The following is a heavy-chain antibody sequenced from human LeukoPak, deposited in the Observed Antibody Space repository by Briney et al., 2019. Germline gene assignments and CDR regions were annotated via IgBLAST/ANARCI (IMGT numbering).Heavy chain of an antibody. D-gene: IGHD5-12*01. CDR3: ARVSRAWIYYYYMDV. Sequence: GGSLRLSCAASGFTFSSYAMHWVRQAPGKGLEWVAVISYDGSNKYYADSVKGRFTISRDNSKNTLYLRMNSLRAEDTAVYYCARVSRAWIYYYYMDVWGKGTTVTVSS. V-gene: IGHV3-30*01. J-gene: IGHJ6*03. CDR1: GFTFSSYA. CDR2: ISYDGSNK.